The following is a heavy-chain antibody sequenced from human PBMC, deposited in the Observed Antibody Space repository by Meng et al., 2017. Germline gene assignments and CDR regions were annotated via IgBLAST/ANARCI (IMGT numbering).Heavy chain of an antibody. J-gene: IGHJ4*02. D-gene: IGHD4-17*01. V-gene: IGHV1-69*05. CDR3: ARGVNYGDDVY. CDR2: IIPIFGTA. Sequence: QVPLVESGAEVKEPGSSCKVSCKASGGTFSSYAISCVRQAPGQGLEWMGGIIPIFGTATYAQKLQGRVTITTDESTSTAYMELSSLRSEDTAVYYCARGVNYGDDVYWGQGTLVTVPS. CDR1: GGTFSSYA.